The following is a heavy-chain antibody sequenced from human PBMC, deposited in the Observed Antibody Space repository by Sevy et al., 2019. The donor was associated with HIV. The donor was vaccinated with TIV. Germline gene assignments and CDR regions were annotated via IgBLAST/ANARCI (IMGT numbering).Heavy chain of an antibody. Sequence: GGSLGLSCAASGFILSDHYMDWVRQAPGKGLEWVGRTRNRANGYTTEYAASVKGRFTISRDDSKNTLYLQMNSLKSEDTAVYYCTRDVSAALDYWGQGTLVTVSS. CDR3: TRDVSAALDY. CDR2: TRNRANGYTT. D-gene: IGHD6-13*01. CDR1: GFILSDHY. V-gene: IGHV3-72*01. J-gene: IGHJ4*02.